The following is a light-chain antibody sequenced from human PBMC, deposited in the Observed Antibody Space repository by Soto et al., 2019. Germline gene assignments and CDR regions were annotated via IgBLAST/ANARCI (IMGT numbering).Light chain of an antibody. J-gene: IGKJ1*01. CDR3: QQYDAWPPT. Sequence: DIIMTQSPATVSVSLGERVTLSCRASQSVSGNLAWYQQRPGQPPRLLISITSSRATGTAARFSGSGSGTDFTLTISNLQSEDLAVYFCQQYDAWPPTFSPGTKVDIK. CDR2: ITS. CDR1: QSVSGN. V-gene: IGKV3-15*01.